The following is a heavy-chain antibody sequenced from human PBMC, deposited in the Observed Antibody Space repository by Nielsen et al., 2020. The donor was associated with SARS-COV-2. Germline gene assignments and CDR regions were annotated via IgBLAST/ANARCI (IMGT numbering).Heavy chain of an antibody. CDR3: AKGEREYYYDSSCYYYDDDFDI. Sequence: GESMKISCAASGYTFSSYAMSWVRQAPGKGLEWVSAISGSGGSTYYADSVKGRFTISRDNSKNTLYLQMNILRAEDTAVYDCAKGEREYYYDSSCYYYDDDFDIWGQGTMVTVSS. J-gene: IGHJ3*02. CDR2: ISGSGGST. V-gene: IGHV3-23*01. D-gene: IGHD3-22*01. CDR1: GYTFSSYA.